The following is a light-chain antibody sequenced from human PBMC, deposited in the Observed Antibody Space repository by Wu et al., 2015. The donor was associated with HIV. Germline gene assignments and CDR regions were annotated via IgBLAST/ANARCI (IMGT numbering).Light chain of an antibody. Sequence: DIQMTQSPSTLSASVGDSVTITCRASQSIGSWMAWYQQKPGKAPNLLIYEASTLEFGVPSRFSGSKSGTEFTLTISSLQPDDFATYYCQQYNSYPYSFGQGTKLEIK. J-gene: IGKJ2*03. CDR1: QSIGSW. V-gene: IGKV1-5*03. CDR2: EAS. CDR3: QQYNSYPYS.